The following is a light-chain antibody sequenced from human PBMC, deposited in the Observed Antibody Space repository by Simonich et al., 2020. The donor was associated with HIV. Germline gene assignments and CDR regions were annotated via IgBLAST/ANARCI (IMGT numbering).Light chain of an antibody. J-gene: IGKJ1*01. Sequence: DIVMTQAPLSLPVTPGEPASISCMSSQRLLHINAYNYLYWYLQNPGPSPQLLIYLGSNRASGVPDRFSGSGSGTDFTLKITRVEAEDVGVYYCIQALQTPWTFGQGTKVEIK. CDR1: QRLLHINAYNY. CDR3: IQALQTPWT. CDR2: LGS. V-gene: IGKV2-28*01.